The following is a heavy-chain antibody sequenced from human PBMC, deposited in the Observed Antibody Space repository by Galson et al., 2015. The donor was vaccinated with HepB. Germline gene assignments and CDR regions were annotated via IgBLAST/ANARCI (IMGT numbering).Heavy chain of an antibody. CDR3: AKDYAGSFDY. D-gene: IGHD4-23*01. V-gene: IGHV4-34*01. Sequence: SETLSLTCAVYGGSFSGYYWSWIRQPPGKGLEWIGEINHSGITTYNPSLKSRVTISVDTSKNQFSLKLSSVTAADTAVYYCAKDYAGSFDYWGQGTLVTVSS. J-gene: IGHJ4*02. CDR1: GGSFSGYY. CDR2: INHSGIT.